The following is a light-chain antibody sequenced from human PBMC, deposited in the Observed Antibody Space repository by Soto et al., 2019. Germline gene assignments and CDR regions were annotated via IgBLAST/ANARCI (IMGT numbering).Light chain of an antibody. CDR2: QDS. Sequence: SYELTQPPSVSVSPGQTASITCSGDKLGDKYACWYQQKPGQSPVLVIYQDSKRPSGIPERFSGSNSGNTATLTISGTQAMDEADYYCQAWDSSTYVVFVGGTKLTVL. J-gene: IGLJ2*01. CDR1: KLGDKY. V-gene: IGLV3-1*01. CDR3: QAWDSSTYVV.